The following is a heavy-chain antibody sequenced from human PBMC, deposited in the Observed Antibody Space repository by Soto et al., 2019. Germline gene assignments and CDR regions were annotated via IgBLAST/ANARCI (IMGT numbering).Heavy chain of an antibody. CDR3: ARLAARQYYYYYGMDV. CDR2: INHSGST. CDR1: GGSFSGYY. D-gene: IGHD6-6*01. J-gene: IGHJ6*02. Sequence: SETLSLTCAVYGGSFSGYYWSWIRQPPGKGLEWIGEINHSGSTNYNPSLKSRVTISVDTSKNQFSLKLSSVTAADTAVYYCARLAARQYYYYYGMDVWGQGTTVTVS. V-gene: IGHV4-34*01.